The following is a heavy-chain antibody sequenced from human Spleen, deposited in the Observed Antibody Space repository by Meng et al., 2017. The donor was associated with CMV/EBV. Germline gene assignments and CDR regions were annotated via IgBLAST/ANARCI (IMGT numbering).Heavy chain of an antibody. J-gene: IGHJ4*02. D-gene: IGHD1-26*01. CDR1: GFKFVSYT. V-gene: IGHV3-21*04. CDR2: ITSSSSYI. Sequence: GESLKISCAGSGFKFVSYTMNWVRQVPGRGLEWVSSITSSSSYIYYADSVKGRFTISRDNSKNTLYLQMNSLRAEDTAVYFCARTKGRFFDDWGQGTLVTVSS. CDR3: ARTKGRFFDD.